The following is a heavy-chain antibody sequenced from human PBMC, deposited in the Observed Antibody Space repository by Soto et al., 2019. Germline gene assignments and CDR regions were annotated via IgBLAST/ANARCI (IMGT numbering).Heavy chain of an antibody. D-gene: IGHD3-3*01. CDR1: GYTFTSYA. CDR3: ATHTDFWSGYYMVY. J-gene: IGHJ4*02. V-gene: IGHV1-8*02. CDR2: MNPSSGNT. Sequence: GASVKVSCKASGYTFTSYARHWVRQAPGQGLEWMGWMNPSSGNTGYAQKFQGRVTMTRNTSISTAYMELSSLRSEDTAVYYCATHTDFWSGYYMVYWGQGTLLTVSS.